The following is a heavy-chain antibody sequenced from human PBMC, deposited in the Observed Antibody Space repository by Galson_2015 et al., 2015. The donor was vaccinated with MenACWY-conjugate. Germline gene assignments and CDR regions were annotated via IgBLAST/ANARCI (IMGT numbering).Heavy chain of an antibody. CDR2: IRGSGGGT. CDR3: ARVTPGGGYFDY. CDR1: GFTLSNYA. D-gene: IGHD3-16*01. J-gene: IGHJ4*02. Sequence: SLILSCAASGFTLSNYAMTWVRQAPGKGLEWVSTIRGSGGGTYYTDSVKGRFTITRDDSKNTLYLQMNNLRVEDTAVYFCARVTPGGGYFDYCGQGTLVTV. V-gene: IGHV3-23*01.